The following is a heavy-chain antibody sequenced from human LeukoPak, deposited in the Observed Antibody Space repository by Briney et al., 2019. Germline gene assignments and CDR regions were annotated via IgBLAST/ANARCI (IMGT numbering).Heavy chain of an antibody. Sequence: PGGSLRLSCVASGFTFSSYWMHWVRQDPRKGLVWVLRINGDGRNINYADSVRGRFTISRDNAKNTLYLQMNSLRAEDTAVYYCGRGFSIVPAGIPDYWGLGTLVTVSS. CDR2: INGDGRNI. CDR3: GRGFSIVPAGIPDY. V-gene: IGHV3-74*01. D-gene: IGHD2-2*02. CDR1: GFTFSSYW. J-gene: IGHJ4*02.